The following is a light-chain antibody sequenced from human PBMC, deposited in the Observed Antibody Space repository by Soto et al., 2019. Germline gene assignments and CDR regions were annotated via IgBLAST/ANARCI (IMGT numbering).Light chain of an antibody. J-gene: IGLJ1*01. Sequence: QLVLTQPASVSGSPGQSITISCTGTSSDVGGYNYVSWYQQYPGKAPKLMIYHVTNRPSGVSNRFSGSKSGNSASLTISGLQPEDEADFYCSSYTTTSTYVFGTGTKLTVL. V-gene: IGLV2-14*01. CDR3: SSYTTTSTYV. CDR2: HVT. CDR1: SSDVGGYNY.